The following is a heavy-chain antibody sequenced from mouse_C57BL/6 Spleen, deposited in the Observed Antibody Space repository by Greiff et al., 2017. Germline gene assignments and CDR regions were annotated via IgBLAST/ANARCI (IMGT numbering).Heavy chain of an antibody. CDR2: ISDGGSYT. Sequence: EVKVEESGGGLVKPGGSLKLSCAASGFTFSSYAMSWVRQTPEKRLEWVATISDGGSYTYYPDNVKGRFTISRDNAKKNLYLQMSHLKSEDTAMYYCARVKYYYAMDYWGQGTSVTVSS. J-gene: IGHJ4*01. CDR3: ARVKYYYAMDY. V-gene: IGHV5-4*03. CDR1: GFTFSSYA.